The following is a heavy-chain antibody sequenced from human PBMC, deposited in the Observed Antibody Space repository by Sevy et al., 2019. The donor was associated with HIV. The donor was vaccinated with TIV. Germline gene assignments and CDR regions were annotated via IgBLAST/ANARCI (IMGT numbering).Heavy chain of an antibody. J-gene: IGHJ4*02. D-gene: IGHD6-6*01. Sequence: SETLSLTCTVSGDSISGYYWSWIRQPPGKGLEWIGYIYYSGITNYNPSLKSRVTISADTSKNQISLNLSSVTDADTAVYYCANGISARLDYWGQGTLVTVSS. CDR1: GDSISGYY. CDR2: IYYSGIT. CDR3: ANGISARLDY. V-gene: IGHV4-59*01.